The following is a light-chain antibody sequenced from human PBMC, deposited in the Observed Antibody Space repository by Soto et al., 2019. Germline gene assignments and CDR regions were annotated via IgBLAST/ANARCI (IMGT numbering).Light chain of an antibody. V-gene: IGLV2-14*01. CDR3: SSYTSTTTLGV. CDR2: EVS. CDR1: SSDVGGYIY. Sequence: QSALTQPASVSGSPGQSITISCTGTSSDVGGYIYVSWYQQHPGKAPKLLIYEVSNRPAGVSYRFSGSKSGNTASLTISGLQAEDEADYYCSSYTSTTTLGVFGGGTQLTVL. J-gene: IGLJ3*02.